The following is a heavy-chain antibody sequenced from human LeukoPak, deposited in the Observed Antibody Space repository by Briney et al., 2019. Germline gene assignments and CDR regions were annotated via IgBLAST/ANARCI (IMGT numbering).Heavy chain of an antibody. CDR2: IYYSGST. CDR1: GGSISSSSYY. V-gene: IGHV4-39*01. Sequence: SETLSLTCTVSGGSISSSSYYWGWIRQPPGKGLEWIGSIYYSGSTYYNPSLKSRVTISVDTSKNQFSLKLSSVTAADTAVYYCARGTHDFDYWGQGTLVTVSS. J-gene: IGHJ4*02. CDR3: ARGTHDFDY.